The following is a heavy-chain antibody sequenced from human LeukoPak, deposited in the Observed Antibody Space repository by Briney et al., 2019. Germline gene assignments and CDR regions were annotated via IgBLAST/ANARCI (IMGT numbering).Heavy chain of an antibody. J-gene: IGHJ4*02. CDR1: GFSFSKAW. D-gene: IGHD3-3*01. V-gene: IGHV3-15*01. Sequence: GGSLRLSCTVSGFSFSKAWFSWVRQVPGKGLEWVARIKSKTDGGTIDYAAPVRGRFTISRDDSQNTLYLEMKSLKTEDTAVYYCTTRGGVLRFLGGQGTLVTVSS. CDR2: IKSKTDGGTI. CDR3: TTRGGVLRFL.